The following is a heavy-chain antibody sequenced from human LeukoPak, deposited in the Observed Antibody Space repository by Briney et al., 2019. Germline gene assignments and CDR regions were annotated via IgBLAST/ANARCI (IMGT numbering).Heavy chain of an antibody. CDR2: IIPILGIA. J-gene: IGHJ4*02. CDR1: GGTFSSYA. CDR3: ARTTMVRGVITRYYFDY. D-gene: IGHD3-10*01. Sequence: SVKVSCKASGGTFSSYAISWVRQAPGQGLEWMGRIIPILGIANYAQKFQGRVTITADESTSTAYMELSSLRSEDTAVYYCARTTMVRGVITRYYFDYWGQGTLVTVSS. V-gene: IGHV1-69*04.